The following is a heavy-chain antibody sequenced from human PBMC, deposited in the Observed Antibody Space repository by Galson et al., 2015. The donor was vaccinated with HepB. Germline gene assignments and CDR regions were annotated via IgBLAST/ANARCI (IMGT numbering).Heavy chain of an antibody. J-gene: IGHJ6*02. CDR3: ARGSKIAARYGMDV. CDR1: GFTFSSYG. D-gene: IGHD6-6*01. CDR2: INQDGTEK. V-gene: IGHV3-7*03. Sequence: SLRLSCAASGFTFSSYGMHWVRQAPGKGLEWVANINQDGTEKFYVDSVKGRVSISRDNARKSLYLQVNSLRAEDTAVYYCARGSKIAARYGMDVWGQGTTVIVSS.